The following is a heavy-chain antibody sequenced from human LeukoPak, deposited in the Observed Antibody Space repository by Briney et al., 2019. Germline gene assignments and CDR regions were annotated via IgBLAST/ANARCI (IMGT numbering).Heavy chain of an antibody. V-gene: IGHV3-23*01. CDR3: AKVVVPAARTGQIDY. J-gene: IGHJ4*02. CDR1: GFTSSSYG. D-gene: IGHD2-2*01. CDR2: MSGSGVNT. Sequence: GGTLRLSCAASGFTSSSYGMSWVRQAPGKGLEWVSAMSGSGVNTDYADSVKGRFTISRDNSKNTLYLQMNSLRAEDTAVYYCAKVVVPAARTGQIDYWGQGTLVTVSS.